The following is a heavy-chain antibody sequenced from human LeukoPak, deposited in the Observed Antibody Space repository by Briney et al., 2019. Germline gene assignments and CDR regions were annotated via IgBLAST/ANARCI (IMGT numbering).Heavy chain of an antibody. D-gene: IGHD6-6*01. CDR3: AREIAARTGYYYYGMDV. V-gene: IGHV1-18*01. J-gene: IGHJ6*02. CDR2: ISAYNGNT. CDR1: GYTFTSYG. Sequence: ASVNVSCKASGYTFTSYGISWVRQAPGQGLEWMGWISAYNGNTNYAQKLQGRVTMTTDTSTSTAYMELRSLRSDDTAVYYCAREIAARTGYYYYGMDVWGQGTTVTVSS.